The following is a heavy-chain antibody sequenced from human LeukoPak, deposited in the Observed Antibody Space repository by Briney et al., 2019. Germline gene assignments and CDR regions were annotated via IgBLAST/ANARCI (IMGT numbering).Heavy chain of an antibody. V-gene: IGHV1-2*06. D-gene: IGHD5-18*01. CDR1: GYTFTGYY. Sequence: ASVKVSCKASGYTFTGYYMHWVRQAPGQGLEWMGRINPNSGGTNYAQKFQGRVTMTRDASISTAYMELSGLRSDDTAVYYCARLPWIQPNDYWGQGTLVTVSS. CDR3: ARLPWIQPNDY. CDR2: INPNSGGT. J-gene: IGHJ4*02.